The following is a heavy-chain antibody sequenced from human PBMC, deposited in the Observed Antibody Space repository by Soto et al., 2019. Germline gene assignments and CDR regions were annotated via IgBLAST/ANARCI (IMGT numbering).Heavy chain of an antibody. D-gene: IGHD6-19*01. CDR1: GFTFSSYW. CDR3: ARHIAVAGANYYYGMDV. V-gene: IGHV3-74*01. Sequence: GGSLRLSCAASGFTFSSYWMHWVRQAPGKGLVWVSRINSDGSSTSYADSVKGRSTISRDNAKNTLYLQMNSLRAEDTAVYYCARHIAVAGANYYYGMDVWGQGTTVTVSS. J-gene: IGHJ6*02. CDR2: INSDGSST.